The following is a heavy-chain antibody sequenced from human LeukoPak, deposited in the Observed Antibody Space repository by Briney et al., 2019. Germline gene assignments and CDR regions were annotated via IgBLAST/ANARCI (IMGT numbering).Heavy chain of an antibody. D-gene: IGHD3-22*01. J-gene: IGHJ4*02. Sequence: PGESLKISCKGSGYSFTSYWIGWVRQMPGKGLEWMGIIYPGDSDTRYSPSFQGQVTISADKSISTAYLQWSSLKASDTAMYYCARRYYYDSSGYYHSPLFFDYWGQGTLVTVSS. CDR3: ARRYYYDSSGYYHSPLFFDY. V-gene: IGHV5-51*01. CDR1: GYSFTSYW. CDR2: IYPGDSDT.